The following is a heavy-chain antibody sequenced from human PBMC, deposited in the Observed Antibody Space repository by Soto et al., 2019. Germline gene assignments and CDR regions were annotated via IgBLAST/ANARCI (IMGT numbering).Heavy chain of an antibody. CDR2: IFYTGRT. CDR3: ASLLDINGWPLDC. J-gene: IGHJ4*02. CDR1: DAFVSGSTYY. Sequence: QVQLQESGPGLVKPSETLSLTCTVSDAFVSGSTYYWNWIRQPPGKGLEWIGYIFYTGRTSYNPSLRSRITLSMDTSKNQFSLTLTSVNTADTAIYSCASLLDINGWPLDCWGQGTLVTVSS. V-gene: IGHV4-61*01. D-gene: IGHD6-25*01.